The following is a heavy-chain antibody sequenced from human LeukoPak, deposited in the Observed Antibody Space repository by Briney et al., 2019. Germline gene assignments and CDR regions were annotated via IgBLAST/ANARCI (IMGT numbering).Heavy chain of an antibody. CDR1: GDSVSSNSAA. CDR2: TYFRSKWYN. Sequence: SQTLSLTCATSGDSVSSNSAAWNWIRQSPSRGLEWLGRTYFRSKWYNDYAVSVKSRITINPDTSKNQFSLKLSSVTAADTAVYYCASGVRELLQRGYYFDYWGQGTLVTVSS. V-gene: IGHV6-1*01. CDR3: ASGVRELLQRGYYFDY. D-gene: IGHD1-26*01. J-gene: IGHJ4*02.